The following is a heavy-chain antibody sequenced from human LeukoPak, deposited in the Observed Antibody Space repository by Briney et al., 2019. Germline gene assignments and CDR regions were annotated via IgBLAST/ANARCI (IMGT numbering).Heavy chain of an antibody. J-gene: IGHJ5*02. CDR3: ARGPDRGNYYGSGSSPNFDP. D-gene: IGHD3-10*01. CDR2: IYTSGST. Sequence: SQTLSLTCTVSGGSISSGSYYWSWIRQPAGKGLEWIGRIYTSGSTNYNPSLKSRVTISVDTSKNQFSLKLSSVTAADTAVYYCARGPDRGNYYGSGSSPNFDPWGQGTLVTVSS. V-gene: IGHV4-61*02. CDR1: GGSISSGSYY.